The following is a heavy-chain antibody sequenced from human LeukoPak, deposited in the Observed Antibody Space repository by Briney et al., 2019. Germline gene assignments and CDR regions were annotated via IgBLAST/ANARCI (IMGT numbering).Heavy chain of an antibody. J-gene: IGHJ4*02. V-gene: IGHV1-2*02. Sequence: KFQGRVTMTRDTSINTAYMEVSRLSSDDTAVYYCARPGLRPSGSFNFWGQGTLVTVSS. CDR3: ARPGLRPSGSFNF. D-gene: IGHD3-16*01.